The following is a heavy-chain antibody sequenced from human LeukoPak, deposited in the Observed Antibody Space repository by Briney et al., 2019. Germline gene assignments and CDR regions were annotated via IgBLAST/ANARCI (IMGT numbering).Heavy chain of an antibody. CDR2: VHDTGKT. V-gene: IGHV4-31*03. J-gene: IGHJ4*02. CDR1: GGSISSGGYY. D-gene: IGHD3-22*01. CDR3: ATYYYDSSGYYYADF. Sequence: SQTLSLTCTVSGGSISSGGYYWSWIRQHPGKGLEWIGYVHDTGKTFYTPSLQGRVTISVDTSKNQFSLKLSSVTAADTAVYYCATYYYDSSGYYYADFWGQGTLVTVSS.